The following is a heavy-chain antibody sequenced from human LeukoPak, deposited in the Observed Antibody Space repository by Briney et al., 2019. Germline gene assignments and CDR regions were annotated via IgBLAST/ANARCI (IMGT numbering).Heavy chain of an antibody. J-gene: IGHJ4*02. CDR2: INSDGSST. D-gene: IGHD6-13*01. Sequence: GGSLRLSCAASGFTFSNYWMHWVRQAPGKGPVWVSRINSDGSSTTYADSVRGRFTISRDNAKNTLYLQMNSLRAEDTAVYYCAKAPSIAAAGTFDYWGQGTLVTVSS. CDR3: AKAPSIAAAGTFDY. V-gene: IGHV3-74*01. CDR1: GFTFSNYW.